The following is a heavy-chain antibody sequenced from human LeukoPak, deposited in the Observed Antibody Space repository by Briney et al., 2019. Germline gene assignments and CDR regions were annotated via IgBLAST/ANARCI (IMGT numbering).Heavy chain of an antibody. Sequence: GGSLRLSCAASGFTFSSYAMHWVRQAPGKGLEYVSAISSNGGSTYYANSVKGRFTISRDNAKNSLYLQMNSLRAEDTAVYYCAREHYYDFWSGYYAPGAHFDYWGQGTLVTVSS. V-gene: IGHV3-64*01. CDR3: AREHYYDFWSGYYAPGAHFDY. J-gene: IGHJ4*02. CDR1: GFTFSSYA. D-gene: IGHD3-3*01. CDR2: ISSNGGST.